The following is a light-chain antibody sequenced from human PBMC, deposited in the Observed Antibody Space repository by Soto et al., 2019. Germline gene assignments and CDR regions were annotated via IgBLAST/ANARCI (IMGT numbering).Light chain of an antibody. J-gene: IGKJ3*01. V-gene: IGKV1-33*01. CDR3: QQYDNLLPVA. CDR1: QDISNY. CDR2: DAS. Sequence: PSSLSASVGDRVTITCQASQDISNYLNWYQQKPGKAPKLLIYDASNLETGVPSRFSGSGSGTDFTFTISSLHPEDIATYYCQQYDNLLPVAFGPGTKVDI.